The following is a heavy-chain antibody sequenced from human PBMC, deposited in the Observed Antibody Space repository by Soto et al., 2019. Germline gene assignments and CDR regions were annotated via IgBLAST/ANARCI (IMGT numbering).Heavy chain of an antibody. J-gene: IGHJ6*02. CDR3: GSFKSPQAPYYYYHDVRAV. CDR1: GYSFTSYW. V-gene: IGHV5-51*01. Sequence: PGESLKISCKGSGYSFTSYWIGWVRQMPGKGLEWMGIIYPGDSDTRYSPSFQGQVTISADKSISTAYLQWSSLRASDTAMYYCGSFKSPQAPYYYYHDVRAVWGQGTRDTVSS. CDR2: IYPGDSDT.